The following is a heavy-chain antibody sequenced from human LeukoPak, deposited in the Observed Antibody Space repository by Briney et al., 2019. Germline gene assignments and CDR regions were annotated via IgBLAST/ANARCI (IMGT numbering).Heavy chain of an antibody. J-gene: IGHJ4*02. CDR1: GYTFTSYY. V-gene: IGHV1-46*01. CDR2: INPSGGRT. D-gene: IGHD4-17*01. Sequence: ASVKVPCKTSGYTFTSYYIHWVRQAPGQGLEWMGIINPSGGRTSYAQKFQGRVTMTRDTSTSTVYMYLSSLRSEDTAVYYCARDSLYGVVDYWGQGTLVTVSS. CDR3: ARDSLYGVVDY.